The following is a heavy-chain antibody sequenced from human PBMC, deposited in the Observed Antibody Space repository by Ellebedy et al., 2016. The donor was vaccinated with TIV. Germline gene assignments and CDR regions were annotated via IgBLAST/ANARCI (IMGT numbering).Heavy chain of an antibody. Sequence: GESLKISCEASGFTFSRYWMNWVRQAPGKGLEWVASIKHDGNEGNYVDSVKGRFTISRENAKNLLFLQMSSLGGEETGVSYCGKGYRGIQYWYFDLWGRGTVVTVSS. CDR1: GFTFSRYW. D-gene: IGHD3-10*01. J-gene: IGHJ2*01. CDR3: GKGYRGIQYWYFDL. V-gene: IGHV3-7*01. CDR2: IKHDGNEG.